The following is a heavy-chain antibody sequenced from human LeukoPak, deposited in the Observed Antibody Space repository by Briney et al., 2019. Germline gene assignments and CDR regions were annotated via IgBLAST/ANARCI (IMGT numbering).Heavy chain of an antibody. CDR1: GFTFSSYA. V-gene: IGHV3-30*04. Sequence: GGSLRLSCAASGFTFSSYAMHWVRQAPGKGLEWVAVVSFDGSNEYYADSLKGRITISRDNSKNTLYLQMNSLRAEDTAVYFCARDGTYCSSTSCYIAYWGQGTLVTVSS. J-gene: IGHJ4*02. CDR2: VSFDGSNE. D-gene: IGHD2-2*02. CDR3: ARDGTYCSSTSCYIAY.